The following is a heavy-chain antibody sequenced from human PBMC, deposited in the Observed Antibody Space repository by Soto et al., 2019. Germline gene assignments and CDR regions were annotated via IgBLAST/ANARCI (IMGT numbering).Heavy chain of an antibody. Sequence: RGESLKISCKASGYSFTSYWISWVRQMPGKGLEWMGRIDPSDSYIDYSPSFQGHVTVAVDKSTTTAYLQWSSLKASDTAIYYCARINQLQPSYGMDVWGQGTTVTVSS. CDR1: GYSFTSYW. J-gene: IGHJ6*02. D-gene: IGHD2-2*01. V-gene: IGHV5-10-1*01. CDR3: ARINQLQPSYGMDV. CDR2: IDPSDSYI.